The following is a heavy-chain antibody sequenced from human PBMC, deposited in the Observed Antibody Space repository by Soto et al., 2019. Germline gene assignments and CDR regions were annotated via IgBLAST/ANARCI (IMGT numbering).Heavy chain of an antibody. CDR2: INAGNGDT. Sequence: ASVKVSCTDSGYTFTSNAMHWVRQAPGQRLEWMGWINAGNGDTRYSQKLQGRITITRDTSATTAYVELNSLTSEDTALYYCTRDPATYSSGYDYWGQGTPVTVSS. D-gene: IGHD6-19*01. V-gene: IGHV1-3*01. CDR1: GYTFTSNA. CDR3: TRDPATYSSGYDY. J-gene: IGHJ4*02.